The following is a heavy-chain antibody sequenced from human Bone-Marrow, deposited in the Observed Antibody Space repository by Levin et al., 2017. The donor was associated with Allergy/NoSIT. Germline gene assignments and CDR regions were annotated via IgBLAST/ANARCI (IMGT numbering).Heavy chain of an antibody. CDR3: ARWRTGYPQYFFDY. J-gene: IGHJ4*02. Sequence: HGESLKISCKASEYSFTRYWIGWVRQMPGKGLEWIGSIYPGDSDITYSPSFQGQVTISADKSLSTAYLQWSSLKASDTAMYYCARWRTGYPQYFFDYWGQGTLVTVSS. V-gene: IGHV5-51*01. CDR2: IYPGDSDI. CDR1: EYSFTRYW. D-gene: IGHD3/OR15-3a*01.